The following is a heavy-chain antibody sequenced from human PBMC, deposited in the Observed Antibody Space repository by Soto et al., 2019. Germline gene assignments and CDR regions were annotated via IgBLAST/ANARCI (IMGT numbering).Heavy chain of an antibody. J-gene: IGHJ4*02. CDR2: IIPIFDTA. D-gene: IGHD3-22*01. CDR1: GGTFSSYA. V-gene: IGHV1-69*12. Sequence: QVQLVQSGAEVKKPGSSVKVSCKASGGTFSSYAISWVRQAPGQGLEWMGGIIPIFDTANYAQKFKGRVTLTADESTSTAYMELSSLGSEDTAVYYCASEISPTSYYDSTGSGYFDYWGQGTLVTVSS. CDR3: ASEISPTSYYDSTGSGYFDY.